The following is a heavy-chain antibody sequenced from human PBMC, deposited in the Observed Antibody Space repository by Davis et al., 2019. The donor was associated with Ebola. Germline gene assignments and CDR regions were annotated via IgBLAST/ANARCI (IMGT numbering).Heavy chain of an antibody. CDR3: ARHTNWNDRPDYYYYMDV. D-gene: IGHD1-1*01. CDR2: IYPGDSDT. V-gene: IGHV5-51*01. Sequence: PGGSLRLSCKGSGYSFTSYWIGWVRQMPGKGLEWMGIIYPGDSDTRYSPSFQGQVTISADKSISTAYLQWSSLKASDTAMYYCARHTNWNDRPDYYYYMDVWGKGTTVTVSS. J-gene: IGHJ6*03. CDR1: GYSFTSYW.